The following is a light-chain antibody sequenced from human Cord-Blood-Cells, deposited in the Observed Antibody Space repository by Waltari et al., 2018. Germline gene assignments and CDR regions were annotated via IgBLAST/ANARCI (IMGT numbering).Light chain of an antibody. V-gene: IGLV2-23*01. J-gene: IGLJ2*01. CDR1: SSDVGSYNL. Sequence: SALTQPASVSGSPGPSITISCTGTSSDVGSYNLFSWYQQHPGKPPKLMIYEGSKRPSGVANRFSGSKSGNTASLTISGLQAEDEADYYCCSYAGSSTVVFGGGTKLTVL. CDR2: EGS. CDR3: CSYAGSSTVV.